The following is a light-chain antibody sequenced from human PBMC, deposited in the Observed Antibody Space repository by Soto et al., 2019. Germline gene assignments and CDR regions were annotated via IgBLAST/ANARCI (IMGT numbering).Light chain of an antibody. CDR1: QNVSYSSNNKNY. J-gene: IGKJ4*01. Sequence: DIVMTQSPDSLAVSLGERATINCKSSQNVSYSSNNKNYLAWYQQKPGQPPKLLIYWASTRESGVPDRFSGSGSGTDFTLTISSLQAEDVAVYYCQQYYSIPLTFGGGTKVEIK. CDR3: QQYYSIPLT. V-gene: IGKV4-1*01. CDR2: WAS.